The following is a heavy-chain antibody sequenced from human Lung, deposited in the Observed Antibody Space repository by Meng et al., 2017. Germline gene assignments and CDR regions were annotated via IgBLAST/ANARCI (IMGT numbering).Heavy chain of an antibody. CDR3: ARGPTTMAHDFDY. D-gene: IGHD4-11*01. CDR1: GGSFSDYD. J-gene: IGHJ4*02. Sequence: WGAVRLKPSETLSRACVVSGGSFSDYDWSWIRQPPGKGLEWIGEINHSGSTNYNPSLESRATISVDTSQNNLSLKLSSVTAADSAVYYCARGPTTMAHDFDYWGQGTLVTVSS. V-gene: IGHV4-34*01. CDR2: INHSGST.